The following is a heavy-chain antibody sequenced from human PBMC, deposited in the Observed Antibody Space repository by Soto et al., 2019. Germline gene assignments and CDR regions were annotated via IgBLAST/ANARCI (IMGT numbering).Heavy chain of an antibody. CDR2: IYHTGTT. D-gene: IGHD1-1*01. CDR3: ARLTTSSGGSLFDT. Sequence: AVTRSLTCSAPGGCVRSPFLYWSWVRQAPGQRLEWIGYIYHTGTTNYNPSLASRVAMSVDTSKKQFTLNLRSLTAADTARYYCARLTTSSGGSLFDTWGKARLVT. V-gene: IGHV4-61*01. J-gene: IGHJ4*02. CDR1: GGCVRSPFLY.